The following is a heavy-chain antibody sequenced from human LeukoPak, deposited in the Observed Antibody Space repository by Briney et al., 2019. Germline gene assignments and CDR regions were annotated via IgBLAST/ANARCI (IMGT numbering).Heavy chain of an antibody. CDR1: GYTFTGYY. D-gene: IGHD3-22*01. V-gene: IGHV1-2*06. Sequence: ASVKVSCKASGYTFTGYYMHWVRQAPGQGLEWMGRINPNSSGTNYAQKFQGRVTMTRDTSISTAYMELSRLRSDDTAVYYCVRDSGDYYDSSGYNWFDPWGQGTLVTVSS. J-gene: IGHJ5*02. CDR2: INPNSSGT. CDR3: VRDSGDYYDSSGYNWFDP.